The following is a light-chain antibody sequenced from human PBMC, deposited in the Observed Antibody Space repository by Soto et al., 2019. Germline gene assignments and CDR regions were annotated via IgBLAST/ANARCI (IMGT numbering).Light chain of an antibody. V-gene: IGLV1-40*01. Sequence: AVVTQPPSVSGAPGQRVTISCTGTSSNIGAGYDVNWYQQLPGTAPKLLIYGNNKRPSGVPDRFSGSKSGTSASLAITGLQAEDEADYYCQSKVFGGGTKVTVL. CDR2: GNN. CDR1: SSNIGAGYD. J-gene: IGLJ2*01. CDR3: QSKV.